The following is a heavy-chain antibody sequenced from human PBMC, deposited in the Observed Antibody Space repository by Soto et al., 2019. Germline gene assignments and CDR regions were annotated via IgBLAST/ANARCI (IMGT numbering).Heavy chain of an antibody. J-gene: IGHJ4*02. CDR2: INPNGGGT. CDR1: GYTFNDYY. Sequence: ASVKVSCKASGYTFNDYYIYWVRQAPGQGLEWVAWINPNGGGTTYAQKFRDWVTMTRDTSISTAYMELSRLRSDDTAVYYCARGKGIAVAGPDYWGQGTLVTVSS. V-gene: IGHV1-2*04. D-gene: IGHD6-19*01. CDR3: ARGKGIAVAGPDY.